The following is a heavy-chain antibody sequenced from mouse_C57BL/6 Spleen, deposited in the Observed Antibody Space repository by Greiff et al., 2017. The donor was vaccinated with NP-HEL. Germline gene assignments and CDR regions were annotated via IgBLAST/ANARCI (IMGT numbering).Heavy chain of an antibody. V-gene: IGHV2-2*01. CDR1: GFSLTSYG. D-gene: IGHD2-1*01. CDR2: IWSGGST. J-gene: IGHJ3*01. Sequence: VKLMESGPGLVQPSQSLSITCTVSGFSLTSYGVHWVRQSPGKGLEWLGVIWSGGSTDYNAAFISRLSISKDNSKSQVFFKMNSLQADDTAIYYCASYGNYWFAYWGQGTLVTVSA. CDR3: ASYGNYWFAY.